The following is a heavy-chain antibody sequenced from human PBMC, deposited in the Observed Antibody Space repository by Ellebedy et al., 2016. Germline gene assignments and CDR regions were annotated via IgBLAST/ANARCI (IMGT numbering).Heavy chain of an antibody. CDR1: GFTFSSYG. CDR3: ASSYYDFVWGSSS. J-gene: IGHJ5*02. V-gene: IGHV3-33*01. D-gene: IGHD3-16*01. Sequence: GESLKISCAASGFTFSSYGMHWVRQAPGKGLEWVAVIWYDGSSKYYADSVKGRFIISRDNSKNTLYLQMSSLRAEDTAVYYCASSYYDFVWGSSSWGQGTLVTVSS. CDR2: IWYDGSSK.